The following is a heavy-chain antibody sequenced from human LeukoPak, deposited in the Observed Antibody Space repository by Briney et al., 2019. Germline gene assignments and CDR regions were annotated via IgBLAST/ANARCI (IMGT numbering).Heavy chain of an antibody. Sequence: GGSLRLSCAASGFTFSSYWMSWVRQAPGKGLEWVAYIKQDGSEKYYVDSGKGGFTISRDNAKNSLYLQMNSLRAEDTAVYYCTRDLRETTVTTFDYWGQGTLVTVSS. CDR1: GFTFSSYW. V-gene: IGHV3-7*01. CDR2: IKQDGSEK. D-gene: IGHD4-11*01. CDR3: TRDLRETTVTTFDY. J-gene: IGHJ4*02.